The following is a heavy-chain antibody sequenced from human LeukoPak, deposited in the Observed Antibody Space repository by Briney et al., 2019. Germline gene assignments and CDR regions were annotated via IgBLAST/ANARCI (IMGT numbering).Heavy chain of an antibody. CDR2: INPNSGGT. J-gene: IGHJ3*02. CDR3: ARSLVVVTTHAFDI. D-gene: IGHD2-21*02. V-gene: IGHV1-2*02. CDR1: GYTFTGYY. Sequence: ASVKVSCKASGYTFTGYYMHWVRQAPGQGLEWMGWINPNSGGTNYAQKFQGRVTMTRDTSTSTVYMELSSLRSEDTAVYYCARSLVVVTTHAFDIWGQGTMVTVSS.